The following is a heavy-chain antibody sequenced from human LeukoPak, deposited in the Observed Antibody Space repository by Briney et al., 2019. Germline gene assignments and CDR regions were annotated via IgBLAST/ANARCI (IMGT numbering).Heavy chain of an antibody. J-gene: IGHJ4*02. Sequence: ASVKVSCKASGYTFTSYGISWVRQAPGQGLEWMGRINPNSGGTNYAQKFQGRVTMTRDTPISTAYMELSRLRSDDTAVYYCARVPGSWGDDYWGQGTLVTVSS. CDR2: INPNSGGT. V-gene: IGHV1-2*06. D-gene: IGHD1-26*01. CDR1: GYTFTSYG. CDR3: ARVPGSWGDDY.